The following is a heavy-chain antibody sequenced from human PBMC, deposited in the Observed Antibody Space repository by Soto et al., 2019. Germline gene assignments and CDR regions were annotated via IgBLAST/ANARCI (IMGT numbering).Heavy chain of an antibody. CDR1: GGSISSGDYS. J-gene: IGHJ6*02. D-gene: IGHD2-2*02. Sequence: SETLSLTCTISGGSISSGDYSWSWIPEPRATGPGRIGHICYSGSAYYNPSLKSRVTISVDTSKNQFSLKLSSVTAADTAVYYCAAVPSRYCSSTSCYMRYYYYGMDVWGQGTTVTVSS. V-gene: IGHV4-30-4*01. CDR2: ICYSGSA. CDR3: AAVPSRYCSSTSCYMRYYYYGMDV.